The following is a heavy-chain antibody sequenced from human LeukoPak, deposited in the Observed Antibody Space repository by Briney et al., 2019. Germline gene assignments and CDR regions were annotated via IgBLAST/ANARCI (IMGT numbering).Heavy chain of an antibody. CDR1: GYTFSGYN. Sequence: GASVKVSCKASGYTFSGYNVHWVRQAPGQGLEWMGWISPNTGDTQYVQKFQDRVTLTRDTSISTAYMGLSRLRSDDTAVYYCARGTAFSINSLAYWGQGTLVTVSS. CDR3: ARGTAFSINSLAY. V-gene: IGHV1-2*02. D-gene: IGHD3-3*02. J-gene: IGHJ4*02. CDR2: ISPNTGDT.